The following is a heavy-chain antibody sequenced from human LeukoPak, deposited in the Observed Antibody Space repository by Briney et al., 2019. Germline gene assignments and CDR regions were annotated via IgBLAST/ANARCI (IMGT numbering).Heavy chain of an antibody. J-gene: IGHJ4*02. CDR2: IGSNGGST. CDR3: VKDFSGWSFDD. D-gene: IGHD6-19*01. CDR1: GFTFSRYQ. Sequence: GGSLRLSCLASGFTFSRYQMHWVRQAPGKGLEYISAIGSNGGSTYYADSVKGRFTISRDNSKNMLYLQMNILRAEDTAVYYCVKDFSGWSFDDWGQGTLVTVSS. V-gene: IGHV3-64D*06.